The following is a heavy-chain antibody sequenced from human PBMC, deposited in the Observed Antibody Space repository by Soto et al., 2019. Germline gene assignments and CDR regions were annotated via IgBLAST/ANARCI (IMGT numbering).Heavy chain of an antibody. CDR1: GYTFSRYG. CDR3: AKNGQPPYYYYGLDV. CDR2: ISGYNGDT. J-gene: IGHJ6*02. Sequence: QGQLVQSGGEVKKSGASVKVSCKASGYTFSRYGISWVRQAPGQGLEWMGWISGYNGDTNYAQTFQGRVTMTIDTSTTTAYMELRSLTSDDTAVYYCAKNGQPPYYYYGLDVWGQGTTVTVSS. V-gene: IGHV1-18*01. D-gene: IGHD2-8*01.